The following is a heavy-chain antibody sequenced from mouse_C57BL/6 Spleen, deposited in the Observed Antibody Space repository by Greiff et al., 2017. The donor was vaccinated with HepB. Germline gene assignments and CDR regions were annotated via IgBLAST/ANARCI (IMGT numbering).Heavy chain of an antibody. CDR3: AGSVLYGGSYFDY. V-gene: IGHV14-3*01. D-gene: IGHD1-1*01. J-gene: IGHJ2*01. CDR2: IDPANGNT. Sequence: EGQRQEAGAGRGGAGAAGGGGGAGSGFNVGDSGREGVRQWPEQGLEWIGRIDPANGNTKYAPKFQGKATITADTSSNTAYLQLSSLTSEDTAIYYCAGSVLYGGSYFDYWGQGTTLTVSS. CDR1: GFNVGDSG.